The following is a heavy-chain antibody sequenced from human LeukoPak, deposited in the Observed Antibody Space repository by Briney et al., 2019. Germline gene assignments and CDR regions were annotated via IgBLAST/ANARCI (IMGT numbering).Heavy chain of an antibody. CDR3: TRESGAFSPFGF. V-gene: IGHV4-4*02. J-gene: IGHJ4*02. D-gene: IGHD1-26*01. CDR1: GGSIMTTNW. Sequence: SETLPLTCAVSGGSIMTTNWWSWVRQPPGKGLEWIGEVHLSGATNYNPSLESRVSMSIDTSKNQMSLKLTSVTAADTAIYFCTRESGAFSPFGFWGQGTLVTVSS. CDR2: VHLSGAT.